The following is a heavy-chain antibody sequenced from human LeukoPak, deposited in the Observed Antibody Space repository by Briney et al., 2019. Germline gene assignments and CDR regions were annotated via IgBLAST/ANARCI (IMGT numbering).Heavy chain of an antibody. CDR1: GGSISSGSYY. Sequence: PSETLSLTCTVSGGSISSGSYYWGWIRQPPGKGLEWIGSIYYSGSTYYNPSLKSRVTISVDTSKNQFSLKLSSVTAADTAVYYCARDLGAAGSDYWGQGTLVTVSS. J-gene: IGHJ4*02. CDR2: IYYSGST. V-gene: IGHV4-39*07. D-gene: IGHD6-13*01. CDR3: ARDLGAAGSDY.